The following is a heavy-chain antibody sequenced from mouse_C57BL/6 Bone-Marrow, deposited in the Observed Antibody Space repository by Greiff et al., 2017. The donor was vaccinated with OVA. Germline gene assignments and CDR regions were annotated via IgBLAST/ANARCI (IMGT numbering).Heavy chain of an antibody. J-gene: IGHJ4*01. CDR3: ARGGAYAMAY. Sequence: QVTLKESGPGILQSSQTLSLTCSFSGFSLSTSGMGVSWIRQPSGKGLEWLAHIYWDDDTRYNPSLKSRITISKVTSRHQVFLKITSVDTADTATYYCARGGAYAMAYWGQGTSVTVSS. CDR2: IYWDDDT. D-gene: IGHD1-1*02. CDR1: GFSLSTSGMG. V-gene: IGHV8-12*01.